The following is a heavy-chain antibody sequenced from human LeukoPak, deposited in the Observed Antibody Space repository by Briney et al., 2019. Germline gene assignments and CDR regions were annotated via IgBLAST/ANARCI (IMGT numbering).Heavy chain of an antibody. CDR2: SCSSIYI. D-gene: IGHD6-13*01. Sequence: SCSSIYIYYADSLKGRFTISRDNAKNSLYLQMNSLRAEDTAVYYCARDLMGIAYRGAFYYWGQGTLVTVSS. CDR3: ARDLMGIAYRGAFYY. V-gene: IGHV3-21*04. J-gene: IGHJ4*02.